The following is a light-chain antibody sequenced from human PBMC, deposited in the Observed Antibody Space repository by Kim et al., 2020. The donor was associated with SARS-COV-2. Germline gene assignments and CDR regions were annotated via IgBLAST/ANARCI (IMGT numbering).Light chain of an antibody. CDR3: QQYGSSLIT. J-gene: IGKJ5*01. CDR1: QSVSSSY. CDR2: GAS. Sequence: SSGERAILSCRASQSVSSSYLAWYQQNPGQAPRLLIYGASSRATGIPDRFSGSGSGTDFTLTISRLEPEDFAVYYCQQYGSSLITFGQGTRLEIK. V-gene: IGKV3-20*01.